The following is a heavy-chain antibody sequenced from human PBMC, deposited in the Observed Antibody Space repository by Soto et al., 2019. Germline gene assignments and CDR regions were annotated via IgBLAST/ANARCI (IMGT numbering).Heavy chain of an antibody. D-gene: IGHD2-15*01. Sequence: SETLSLTCTVSGGSISSGDYYWSWIRQPPGKGLEWIGYIYYSGSTYYNPSLKSRVTISVDTSKNQFSLKLSSVTPADTAVYYCASSGPAAAEFDYWGQGTLVTSPQ. CDR1: GGSISSGDYY. J-gene: IGHJ4*02. CDR2: IYYSGST. CDR3: ASSGPAAAEFDY. V-gene: IGHV4-30-4*01.